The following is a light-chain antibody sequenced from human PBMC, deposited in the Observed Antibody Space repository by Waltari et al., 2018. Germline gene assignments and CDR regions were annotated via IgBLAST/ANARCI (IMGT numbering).Light chain of an antibody. CDR2: RNN. CDR3: AAWDDSLSRWL. V-gene: IGLV1-47*03. J-gene: IGLJ3*02. CDR1: RSNIGSNY. Sequence: QSVLTHPPSASGTPGQRVTIHCSGRRSNIGSNYVYCYQHVPGAAPKLLIYRNNQRPSGVPDRFAGSKSGTSASLAISGLWSEDEADYYCAAWDDSLSRWLLGGGTKLTVL.